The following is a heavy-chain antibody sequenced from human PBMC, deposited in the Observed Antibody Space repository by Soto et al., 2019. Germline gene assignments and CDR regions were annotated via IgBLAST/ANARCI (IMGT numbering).Heavy chain of an antibody. V-gene: IGHV1-2*02. D-gene: IGHD1-26*01. J-gene: IGHJ4*02. CDR3: GRGRSGQIVVFY. CDR2: IDPKSGDT. Sequence: GASVKVSCKASGYTFTENQIHWLRRAPGQRLEWMGRIDPKSGDTTFAQTYQGRVTMTRDTSSNTVYMELTRLSPDDTAVYYCGRGRSGQIVVFYWGQGTPVTVSS. CDR1: GYTFTENQ.